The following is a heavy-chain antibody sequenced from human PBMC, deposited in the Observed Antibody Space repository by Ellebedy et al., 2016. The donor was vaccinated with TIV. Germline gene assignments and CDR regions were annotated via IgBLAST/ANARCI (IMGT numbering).Heavy chain of an antibody. D-gene: IGHD2-2*01. CDR3: ARDLVVVVPAAHGWYFDL. CDR1: GFTFSNYW. CDR2: IKQDGSEK. J-gene: IGHJ2*01. Sequence: GGSLRLSXAASGFTFSNYWMSWVRQAPGKGLEWVANIKQDGSEKYYVDSVKGRFTISRDNAKNSLYLQMNSLRAEDTAVYYCARDLVVVVPAAHGWYFDLWGRGTLVTVSS. V-gene: IGHV3-7*03.